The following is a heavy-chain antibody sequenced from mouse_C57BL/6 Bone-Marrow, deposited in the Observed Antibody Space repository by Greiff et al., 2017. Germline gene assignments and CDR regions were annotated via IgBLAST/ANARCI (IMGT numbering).Heavy chain of an antibody. Sequence: VQLQQSGPGLVAPSQSLSITCTVSGFSLTSYGVDWVRQSPGKGLEWLGVIWGVGSTNYNSALKSRLSISKDNSKSQVFLKMNSLQTDDTAMYYCASAGNFEGFAYWGQGTLVTVSA. D-gene: IGHD2-1*01. CDR2: IWGVGST. CDR1: GFSLTSYG. J-gene: IGHJ3*01. V-gene: IGHV2-6*01. CDR3: ASAGNFEGFAY.